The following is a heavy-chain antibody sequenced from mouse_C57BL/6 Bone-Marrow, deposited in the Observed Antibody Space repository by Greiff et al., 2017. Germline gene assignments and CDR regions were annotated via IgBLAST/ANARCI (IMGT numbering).Heavy chain of an antibody. Sequence: EVQLQQSGGGLVQPGGSMKLSCVASGFTFSNYWMNWVRQSPEKGLEWVAQIRLKSDNYATHYAESVKGRFTISRDDSKSSVYLQMNNLRAEDTGIYYCTGLNWCAMDYWGQGTSVTVSS. J-gene: IGHJ4*01. CDR1: GFTFSNYW. D-gene: IGHD4-1*01. CDR3: TGLNWCAMDY. CDR2: IRLKSDNYAT. V-gene: IGHV6-3*01.